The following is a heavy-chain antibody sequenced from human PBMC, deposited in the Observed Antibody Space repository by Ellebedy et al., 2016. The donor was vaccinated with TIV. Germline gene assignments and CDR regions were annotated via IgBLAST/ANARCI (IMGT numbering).Heavy chain of an antibody. CDR3: ARQEAYCAHDCSDY. V-gene: IGHV4-31*03. Sequence: SETLSLTCTVSGGSISSGGYYLTWIRQHPGKGLEWLGYIYYSGHTYYNPSLASRLTIAIETSENQFSLKVSSVTAADTAVYYCARQEAYCAHDCSDYWGQGILVSVSS. D-gene: IGHD2-21*02. CDR2: IYYSGHT. CDR1: GGSISSGGYY. J-gene: IGHJ4*02.